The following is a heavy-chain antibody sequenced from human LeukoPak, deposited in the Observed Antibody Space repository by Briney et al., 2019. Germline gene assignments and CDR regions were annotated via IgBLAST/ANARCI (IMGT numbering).Heavy chain of an antibody. J-gene: IGHJ5*02. D-gene: IGHD2-15*01. CDR1: GGSFSGYY. V-gene: IGHV4-34*01. Sequence: SETLSLTCAVYGGSFSGYYWSWIRQPPGKGLEWIGEIKHSGSTNYNPSLKSRVTISVDTSKNQFSLKLRSVTDADTAVYYCATRSVVVVVAATQDWFDPWGQGTLVTVSS. CDR3: ATRSVVVVVAATQDWFDP. CDR2: IKHSGST.